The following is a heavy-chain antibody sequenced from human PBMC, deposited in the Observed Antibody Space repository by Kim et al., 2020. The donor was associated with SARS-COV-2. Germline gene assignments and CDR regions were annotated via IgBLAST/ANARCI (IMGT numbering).Heavy chain of an antibody. V-gene: IGHV3-72*01. J-gene: IGHJ4*02. D-gene: IGHD1-26*01. Sequence: GGSLRLSCAASGFTFSDHYMDWVRQAPGKGLEWVGRSRNKPNSYSTEYAASVKGRFTISRDDSRKSLYLQMNSLETEDTAVYYCARVSLGAYTGSYDYWGQGTLVTVSS. CDR1: GFTFSDHY. CDR3: ARVSLGAYTGSYDY. CDR2: SRNKPNSYST.